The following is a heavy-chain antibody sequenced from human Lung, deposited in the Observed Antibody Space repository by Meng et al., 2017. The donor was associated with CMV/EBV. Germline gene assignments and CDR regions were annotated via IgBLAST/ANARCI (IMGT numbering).Heavy chain of an antibody. Sequence: SETLSLXXTVSGYSISSGYYWGWIRQPPGKGLEWIGAIYHPDTTSYKPSLKGRVVISMDAPRDQFTLKLSSVTAADTAVYFCARLGARGGNSLIEAWGRGTXVNVYS. CDR3: ARLGARGGNSLIEA. CDR1: GYSISSGYY. D-gene: IGHD4-23*01. V-gene: IGHV4-38-2*02. J-gene: IGHJ4*02. CDR2: IYHPDTT.